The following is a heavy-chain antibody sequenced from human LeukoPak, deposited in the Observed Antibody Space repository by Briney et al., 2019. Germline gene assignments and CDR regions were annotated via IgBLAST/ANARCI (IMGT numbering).Heavy chain of an antibody. J-gene: IGHJ6*02. CDR3: ARLRFGRYFDWLLSYYYYYGMDV. D-gene: IGHD3-9*01. V-gene: IGHV4-34*01. Sequence: SETLSLICAVYGGSFSGYYWSWIRQPPGKGLEWIAEINHSGSTNYHPSLKSRVTISVDTSKNQFSLTLSSVTAADTAVYYCARLRFGRYFDWLLSYYYYYGMDVWGQGTTVTVSS. CDR2: INHSGST. CDR1: GGSFSGYY.